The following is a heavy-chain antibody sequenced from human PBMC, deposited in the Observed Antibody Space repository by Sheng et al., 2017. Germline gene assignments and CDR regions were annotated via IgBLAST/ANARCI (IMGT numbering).Heavy chain of an antibody. V-gene: IGHV4-39*07. D-gene: IGHD3-10*01. CDR1: GGSISNSNYY. CDR3: ARDRPLYGSGSYYNDDAFDI. CDR2: IYYSGTT. Sequence: QLQLQESGPGLVKPSETLSLTCTVSGGSISNSNYYWGWIRQPPGKGLEWIGSIYYSGTTYYNPSLKSRVTISVDTPKNQFSLKLSSVTAADTAVYYCARDRPLYGSGSYYNDDAFDIWGQGTMVTVSS. J-gene: IGHJ3*02.